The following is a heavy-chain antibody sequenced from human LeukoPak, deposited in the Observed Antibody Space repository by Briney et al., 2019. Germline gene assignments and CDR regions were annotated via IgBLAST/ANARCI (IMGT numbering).Heavy chain of an antibody. V-gene: IGHV3-49*04. CDR3: SRGPIQLWVHNGTDV. CDR2: IRSYAYRGTT. CDR1: GFTLGDHA. Sequence: PGRSLRLSCTTSGFTLGDHAMSWVRQAPGKGLEWVGFIRSYAYRGTTEYAASVKGRFTISRDDSRSIVYLQMNGLKSEDTGIYYCSRGPIQLWVHNGTDVWGQGTTVTVSS. J-gene: IGHJ6*02. D-gene: IGHD5-18*01.